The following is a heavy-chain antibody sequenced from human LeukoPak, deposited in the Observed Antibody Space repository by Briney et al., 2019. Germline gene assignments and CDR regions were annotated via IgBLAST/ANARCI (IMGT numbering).Heavy chain of an antibody. V-gene: IGHV3-9*01. CDR2: ISWNSGSI. J-gene: IGHJ4*02. CDR3: ARDKVVVATYFDY. CDR1: GFTFDDYA. D-gene: IGHD1-26*01. Sequence: GGSLRLSCAASGFTFDDYAMHWVRQAPGKGLEWVSGISWNSGSIGYADSVKGRFTISRDNAKNSLYLQMYSLRAEDTAVYYCARDKVVVATYFDYWGQGTLVTVSS.